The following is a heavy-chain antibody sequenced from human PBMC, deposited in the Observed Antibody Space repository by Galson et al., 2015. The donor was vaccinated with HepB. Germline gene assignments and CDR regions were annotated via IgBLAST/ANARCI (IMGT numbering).Heavy chain of an antibody. V-gene: IGHV3-11*05. Sequence: SLRLSCAASGFTFSDYYMSWIRQAPGKRLEWVSYISSSSSYTNYADSVKGRFTISRDNAKNSLYLQMNSLRAEDTAVYYCARDQVRSASAFDIWGQGTMVTVSS. CDR1: GFTFSDYY. J-gene: IGHJ3*02. CDR2: ISSSSSYT. CDR3: ARDQVRSASAFDI.